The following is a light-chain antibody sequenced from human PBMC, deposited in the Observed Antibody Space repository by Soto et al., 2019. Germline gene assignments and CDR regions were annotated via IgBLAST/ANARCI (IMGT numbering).Light chain of an antibody. J-gene: IGKJ3*01. CDR3: QRYISAPFT. CDR1: QGISNY. Sequence: DIQMTQSPSSLSASVGDRVTITCRATQGISNYLAWYQQKPGKIPKLLIYAASTLQSGVPSRFSGSGSGTDFTLTISSLQPEDVATYYCQRYISAPFTFGPGNNVAIK. V-gene: IGKV1-27*01. CDR2: AAS.